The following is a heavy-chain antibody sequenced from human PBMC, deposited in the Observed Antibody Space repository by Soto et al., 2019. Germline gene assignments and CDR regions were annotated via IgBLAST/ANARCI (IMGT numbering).Heavy chain of an antibody. CDR2: IYYGGSI. J-gene: IGHJ5*02. CDR1: GASISTDY. V-gene: IGHV4-59*01. D-gene: IGHD3-22*01. CDR3: ARPYYDTTGYGLDP. Sequence: QVQLQESGPGLVKPSETLSLTCTVSGASISTDYWSWIRQSPGKGLEWIGYIYYGGSIHYNPSLKSRVIISVDTSKNQFFLRLSSVTTADTAVYYCARPYYDTTGYGLDPWGQGTLVTVSS.